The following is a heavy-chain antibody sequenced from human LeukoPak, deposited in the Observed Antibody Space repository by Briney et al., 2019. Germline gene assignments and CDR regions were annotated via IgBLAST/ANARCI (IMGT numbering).Heavy chain of an antibody. CDR1: GFTFSGSA. Sequence: GGSLRLSCAASGFTFSGSAMHWVPQASGKGLEWVGRTRSKANSYATAYAAWVRGSFTISRHDSKNTAYLEMNSLKTEDTAVYLCARLDEVAKKVDYWDQGALGTVSS. J-gene: IGHJ4*02. V-gene: IGHV3-73*01. CDR3: ARLDEVAKKVDY. CDR2: TRSKANSYAT. D-gene: IGHD2-15*01.